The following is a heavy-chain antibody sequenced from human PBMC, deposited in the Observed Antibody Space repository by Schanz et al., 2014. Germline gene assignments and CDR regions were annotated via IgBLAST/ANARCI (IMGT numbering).Heavy chain of an antibody. V-gene: IGHV3-23*04. D-gene: IGHD3-10*01. Sequence: EVHLVESGGGLVQPGGSLRLSCASSGFSFTTYAMSWVRQAPGKGLEWVSSISSGGDSTYYADSVKGRFTISRDNSRDTVYLQMNSLRAEDTAVYHCVSSGSYSSYAFWGQGTLVTVSS. J-gene: IGHJ4*02. CDR3: VSSGSYSSYAF. CDR2: ISSGGDST. CDR1: GFSFTTYA.